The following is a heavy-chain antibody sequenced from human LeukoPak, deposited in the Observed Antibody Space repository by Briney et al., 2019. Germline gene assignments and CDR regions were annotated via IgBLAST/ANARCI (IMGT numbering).Heavy chain of an antibody. CDR1: GFTFSDSW. D-gene: IGHD2-15*01. V-gene: IGHV3-7*01. CDR2: INPDGSEK. J-gene: IGHJ4*02. CDR3: ARDRGFTSFDY. Sequence: GGSLRLPCAAYGFTFSDSWMTWVRQAPGKGLESVASINPDGSEKYYVDSVKGRFTISRDNARNSLFLQVSNLRAEDTAVFYCARDRGFTSFDYWGQGVLVAVSS.